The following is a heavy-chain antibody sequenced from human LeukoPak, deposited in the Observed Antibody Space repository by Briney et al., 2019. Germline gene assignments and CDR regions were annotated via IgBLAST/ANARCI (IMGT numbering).Heavy chain of an antibody. Sequence: GGSLRLSCAASGFTFSDAWMSWVRQAPGKGLEWVSTISPVSSYTWYAESVKGRFTISRDNPKNSLYLQMDSLRAEDTAVYYCVRDVSRRIGMDVWGQGTTVTVSS. V-gene: IGHV3-21*01. CDR1: GFTFSDAW. CDR2: ISPVSSYT. CDR3: VRDVSRRIGMDV. J-gene: IGHJ6*02. D-gene: IGHD2/OR15-2a*01.